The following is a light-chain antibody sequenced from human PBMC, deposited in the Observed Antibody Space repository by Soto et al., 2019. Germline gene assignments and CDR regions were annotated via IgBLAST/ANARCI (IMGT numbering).Light chain of an antibody. CDR2: GAS. CDR1: ESVTSSY. CDR3: QQYHTWPIT. Sequence: EIVMTQSPATLSVSPGDRATLSCRASESVTSSYLAWYQQKPGQTPRLLIYGASNRATGIPDRFSGSGSGTDFTLTISRLEPEDFAVYYCQQYHTWPITFGGGTKVDI. V-gene: IGKV3-20*01. J-gene: IGKJ4*01.